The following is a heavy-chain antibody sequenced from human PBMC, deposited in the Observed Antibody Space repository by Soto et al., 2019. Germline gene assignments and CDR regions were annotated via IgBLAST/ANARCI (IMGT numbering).Heavy chain of an antibody. Sequence: QVQLQESGPGLVKPSQTLSLTCTVSGGSISSGGYYWSWIRQHPGKGLEWIGYIYYSGSTYYNPSLKSRVTISVDTSKNQFSLKLSSVTAADTAVYYCARGEGPEWDIVVVPAAQGGMDVWGQGTTVTVSS. CDR1: GGSISSGGYY. CDR2: IYYSGST. V-gene: IGHV4-31*03. J-gene: IGHJ6*02. D-gene: IGHD2-2*01. CDR3: ARGEGPEWDIVVVPAAQGGMDV.